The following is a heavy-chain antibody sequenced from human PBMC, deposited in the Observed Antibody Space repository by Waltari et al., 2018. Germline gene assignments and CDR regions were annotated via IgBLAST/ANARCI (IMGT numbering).Heavy chain of an antibody. D-gene: IGHD4-17*01. CDR1: GGTFSSYA. CDR2: IIPIFGTA. Sequence: QVQLVQSGAEVKKPGSSVKVSCKASGGTFSSYAISWVRQAPGQGLEWRGGIIPIFGTANYAQKFQGRVTITTDESTSTAYMELSSLRSEDTAVYYCARTIDYGDYAYAFDIWGQGTMVTVSS. J-gene: IGHJ3*02. V-gene: IGHV1-69*05. CDR3: ARTIDYGDYAYAFDI.